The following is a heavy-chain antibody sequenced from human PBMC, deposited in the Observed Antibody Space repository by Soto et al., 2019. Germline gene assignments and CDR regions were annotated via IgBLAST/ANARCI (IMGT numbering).Heavy chain of an antibody. Sequence: PGGSLRLSCAASGFTFRSYGMNWVRQVPGKGLEWVSGITGNAGSTFYGDSAKGRFTISRDKNTLYLQMNSLRADDTAVYYCAKDQFSSGWYNDYYYGLDVWGQGTRVTVSS. D-gene: IGHD6-19*01. CDR2: ITGNAGST. V-gene: IGHV3-23*01. CDR3: AKDQFSSGWYNDYYYGLDV. CDR1: GFTFRSYG. J-gene: IGHJ6*02.